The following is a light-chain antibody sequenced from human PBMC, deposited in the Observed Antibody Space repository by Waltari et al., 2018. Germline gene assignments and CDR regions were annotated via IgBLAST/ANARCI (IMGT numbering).Light chain of an antibody. Sequence: QSALTQPASVSGSPGQSITIPCTGTRSDVGGYNAVSWYQQHPGKAPKLMIYDVVSPPSGVPNRFSGSKSGNTASLVISGLQADDEADYYCSSYTSSISYVFGTGTKVTVL. CDR3: SSYTSSISYV. CDR1: RSDVGGYNA. V-gene: IGLV2-14*03. CDR2: DVV. J-gene: IGLJ1*01.